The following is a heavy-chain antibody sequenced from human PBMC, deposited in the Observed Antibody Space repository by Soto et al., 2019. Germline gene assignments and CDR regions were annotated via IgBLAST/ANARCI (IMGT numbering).Heavy chain of an antibody. CDR3: ARQLPPYDILTDNAFDI. J-gene: IGHJ3*02. V-gene: IGHV4-39*01. CDR2: IYYSGST. CDR1: GGSISSSSYY. D-gene: IGHD3-9*01. Sequence: SETLSLTCTVSGGSISSSSYYWGWILHPPGKGLEWIGSIYYSGSTYYNPSLKSRVTISVDTSKNQFSLKLSSVTAADTAVYYCARQLPPYDILTDNAFDIWGQGTMVTVSS.